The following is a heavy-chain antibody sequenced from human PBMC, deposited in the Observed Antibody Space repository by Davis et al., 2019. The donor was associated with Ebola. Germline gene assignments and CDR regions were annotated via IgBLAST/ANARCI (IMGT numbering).Heavy chain of an antibody. D-gene: IGHD4-17*01. CDR2: ISSSSSTI. CDR1: GFTFSSYS. J-gene: IGHJ4*02. Sequence: GESLKISCAASGFTFSSYSMNWVRQAPGKGLEWVSYISSSSSTIYYADSVKGRFTISRDNAKNSLYLQMNSLRDEDTAVYYCARDLAPWSGTVFNYWGQGTLVTVSS. V-gene: IGHV3-48*02. CDR3: ARDLAPWSGTVFNY.